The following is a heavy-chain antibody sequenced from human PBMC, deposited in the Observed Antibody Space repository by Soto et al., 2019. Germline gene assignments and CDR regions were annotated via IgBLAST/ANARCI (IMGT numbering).Heavy chain of an antibody. CDR1: GFTFSSYE. V-gene: IGHV3-48*03. D-gene: IGHD3-22*01. CDR2: ISSSGSTI. J-gene: IGHJ6*02. Sequence: EVQLVESGGGLVQPGGSLRLSCAASGFTFSSYEMNWVRQAPGKGLEWVSYISSSGSTIYYADSVKGRFTISRDNAENSLYLQMNSLRAEDTAVYYCARTLYDSSGYSPFYYYYYGMDVWGQGTTVTVSS. CDR3: ARTLYDSSGYSPFYYYYYGMDV.